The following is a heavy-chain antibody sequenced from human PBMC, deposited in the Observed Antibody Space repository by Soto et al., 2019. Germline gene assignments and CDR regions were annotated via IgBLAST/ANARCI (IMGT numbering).Heavy chain of an antibody. V-gene: IGHV3-30*18. J-gene: IGHJ4*02. CDR3: AKDLSGSTRGGFDY. CDR1: GFTFSSYG. CDR2: ISYDGSNK. D-gene: IGHD1-26*01. Sequence: QVQLVESGGGVVQPGRSLRLSCAASGFTFSSYGMHWVRQAPGKGLEWVAVISYDGSNKYYADSVKGRFTISRDNSKNTLYLQMNSLRAEDTAVYYCAKDLSGSTRGGFDYWGQGTLVTVSS.